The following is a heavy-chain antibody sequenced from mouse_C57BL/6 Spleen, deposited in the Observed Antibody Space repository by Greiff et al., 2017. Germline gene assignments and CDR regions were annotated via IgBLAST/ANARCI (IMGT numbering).Heavy chain of an antibody. Sequence: VQLQQPGAELVRPGSSVKLSCKASGYTFTSYWMDWVKQRPGQGLEWIGNIYPSDSETHYNQKFKDKATLTVDKSSSTAYMQLSSLTSEDSAVYYCARRLGGAWFAYWGQGTLVTVSA. CDR2: IYPSDSET. J-gene: IGHJ3*01. V-gene: IGHV1-61*01. CDR1: GYTFTSYW. CDR3: ARRLGGAWFAY. D-gene: IGHD4-1*01.